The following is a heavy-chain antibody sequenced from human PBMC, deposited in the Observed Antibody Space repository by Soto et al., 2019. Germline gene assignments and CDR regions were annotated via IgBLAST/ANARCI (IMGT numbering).Heavy chain of an antibody. CDR2: IYHSGST. CDR1: GGSISSSNW. Sequence: SETLSLTCAVSGGSISSSNWWSWVRQPPGKGLEWIGEIYHSGSTNYNPSPKSRVTISVDKSKNQFSLKLSSVTAADTAVYYCARLIVRGVIITADYYYGMDVWGQGTTVTVSS. J-gene: IGHJ6*02. D-gene: IGHD3-10*01. V-gene: IGHV4-4*02. CDR3: ARLIVRGVIITADYYYGMDV.